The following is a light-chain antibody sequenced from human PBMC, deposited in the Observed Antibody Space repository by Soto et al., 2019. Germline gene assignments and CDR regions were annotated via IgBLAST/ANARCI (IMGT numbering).Light chain of an antibody. CDR2: KAS. V-gene: IGKV1-5*03. J-gene: IGKJ1*01. CDR1: QTISSW. Sequence: DIQMTQSPSTLSGSGGDRVTITCRAIQTISSWLAWYQQKPGKAPKLLIYKASTLKSGVPSRFRGSGSGTEFTLTISSLQPDDFATYYCQHYNSYSEAFGQGTKVELK. CDR3: QHYNSYSEA.